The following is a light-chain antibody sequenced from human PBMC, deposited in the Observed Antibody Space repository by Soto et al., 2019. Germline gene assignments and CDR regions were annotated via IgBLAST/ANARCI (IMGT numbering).Light chain of an antibody. CDR2: DVS. Sequence: QSALTQPASVSGSPGQSITISCTGTSSDVGGYNYVSWYQQRAGKAPKLMIYDVSNRPSGVSNRFSGSKSGNTASLTISGLQAEDEADYYCSSYTSSSTLIFGGGTKLTVL. CDR3: SSYTSSSTLI. J-gene: IGLJ2*01. CDR1: SSDVGGYNY. V-gene: IGLV2-14*01.